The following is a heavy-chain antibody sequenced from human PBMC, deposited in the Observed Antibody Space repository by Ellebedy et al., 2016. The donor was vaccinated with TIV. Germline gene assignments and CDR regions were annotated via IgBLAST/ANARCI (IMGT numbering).Heavy chain of an antibody. CDR1: GFTFSNYA. CDR3: ARGLFDP. J-gene: IGHJ5*02. V-gene: IGHV3-23*01. Sequence: GGSLRLSXAASGFTFSNYAMSWVRQDSGKGLAWVSAISGSGDNTYYADSVKGRFTISRDNSKNTLYLQMNSLRAEDTAVYYCARGLFDPWGQGTLVTVSS. CDR2: ISGSGDNT.